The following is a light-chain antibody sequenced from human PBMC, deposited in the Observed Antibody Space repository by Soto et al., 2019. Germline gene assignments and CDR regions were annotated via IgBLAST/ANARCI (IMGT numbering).Light chain of an antibody. CDR3: MKALQTPKT. V-gene: IGKV2-28*01. J-gene: IGKJ1*01. Sequence: DIVMTQSPLSLPVTPGEPASISCRSSQILLHSNGNNYLDWYLQKPGQPPQLLIHLGSDRASGVPDRFSGSGSGPDFTLEISRVEAEDVEVYYCMKALQTPKTFGQGTQVEIK. CDR2: LGS. CDR1: QILLHSNGNNY.